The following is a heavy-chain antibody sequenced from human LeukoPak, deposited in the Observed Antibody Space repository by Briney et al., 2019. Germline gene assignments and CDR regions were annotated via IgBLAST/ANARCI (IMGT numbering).Heavy chain of an antibody. CDR2: INPSGVST. CDR1: GYTFTSFY. J-gene: IGHJ4*02. V-gene: IGHV1-46*01. D-gene: IGHD3-22*01. Sequence: GASVSVSCKASGYTFTSFYMQWVPQAPGQGLEWMGVINPSGVSTNYAQKFQGRVSITRDKSTSTVYMELSSLRSEDTAMYWCARGYYDSSGYDPGLGYWGQGTLVTVSS. CDR3: ARGYYDSSGYDPGLGY.